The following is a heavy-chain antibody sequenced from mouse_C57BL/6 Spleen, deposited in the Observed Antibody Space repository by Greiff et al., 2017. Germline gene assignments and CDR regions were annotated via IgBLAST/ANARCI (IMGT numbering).Heavy chain of an antibody. CDR1: GYTFTSYG. J-gene: IGHJ4*01. V-gene: IGHV1-81*01. D-gene: IGHD1-1*01. CDR2: IYPRSGNT. Sequence: QVQLKESGAELARPGASVKLSCKASGYTFTSYGISWVKQRTGQGLEWIGEIYPRSGNTYYNEKFKGKATLTADKSSSTAYMELRSLTSEDSAVYFCSTVVVDYYAMDYWGQGTSVTVSS. CDR3: STVVVDYYAMDY.